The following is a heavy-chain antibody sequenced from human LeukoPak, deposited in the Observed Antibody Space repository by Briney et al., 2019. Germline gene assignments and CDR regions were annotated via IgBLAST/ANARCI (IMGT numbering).Heavy chain of an antibody. Sequence: SVKVSCKASRGTFSSYAISWVRQAPGQGLEWMGGIIPIFGTANYAQKFQGRVTITADESTSTAYMELSSLRSEDTAVYYCASIGNDYVWGSYRYPFDYWGQGTLVTVSS. V-gene: IGHV1-69*13. J-gene: IGHJ4*02. CDR3: ASIGNDYVWGSYRYPFDY. CDR2: IIPIFGTA. D-gene: IGHD3-16*02. CDR1: RGTFSSYA.